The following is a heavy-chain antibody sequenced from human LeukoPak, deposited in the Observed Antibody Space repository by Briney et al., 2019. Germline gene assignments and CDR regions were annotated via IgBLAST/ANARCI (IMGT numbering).Heavy chain of an antibody. D-gene: IGHD1-1*01. V-gene: IGHV3-7*03. CDR3: ARKTGTTGEAFDY. J-gene: IGHJ4*02. CDR1: GFTFSNFW. Sequence: GGSLILSCAASGFTFSNFWMSWVRQAPGKGLEWVANIKVDGSEKYYVDSVKGRFTISRDDAENSLYLQMNSLRAEDTAVYYCARKTGTTGEAFDYWGQGTQVTVSS. CDR2: IKVDGSEK.